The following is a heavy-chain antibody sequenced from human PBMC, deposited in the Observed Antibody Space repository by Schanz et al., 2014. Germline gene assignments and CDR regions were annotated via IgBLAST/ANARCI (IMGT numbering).Heavy chain of an antibody. V-gene: IGHV4-31*03. CDR2: IYYRGNT. CDR3: TRVPEPGWFDP. D-gene: IGHD1-26*01. Sequence: QVQLQESGPGLVEPSQTLSLTCTVSGDSISSAYWSWIRQHPGKGLQWIGFIYYRGNTYYNPALDSRVSITLDPSKTQFFQNLNSLTAADTTDYYCTRVPEPGWFDPWGQGTLVTVSS. J-gene: IGHJ5*02. CDR1: GDSISSAY.